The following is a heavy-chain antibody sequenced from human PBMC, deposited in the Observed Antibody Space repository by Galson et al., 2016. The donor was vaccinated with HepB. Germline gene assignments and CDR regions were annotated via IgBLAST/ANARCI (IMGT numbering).Heavy chain of an antibody. CDR3: IHDWDYNYGMDV. CDR1: GFPFSPAW. CDR2: MNNKGSDGTT. J-gene: IGHJ6*02. D-gene: IGHD2-21*01. Sequence: SLRLSCAGSGFPFSPAWMNWVRQAPGKGLEWVGRMNNKGSDGTTEYAAPVKGRFTIARDDAKNTLYLQMNRLTTEDTAIYYGIHDWDYNYGMDVWGHGTTVTVSS. V-gene: IGHV3-15*01.